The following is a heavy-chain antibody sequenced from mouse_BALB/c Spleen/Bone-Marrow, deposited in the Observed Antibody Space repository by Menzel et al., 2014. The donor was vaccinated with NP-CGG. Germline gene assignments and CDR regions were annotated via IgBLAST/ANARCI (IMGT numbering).Heavy chain of an antibody. Sequence: VQLKESGAELVNPGASVKLSCTASGFNIKDTYMHWVKQRPEQGLEWIGRIDPANGNTKYDPKFQGKATITADTSSNTAYLQLSSLTSEDTAVYYCARYYYGSSYFDYWGQGTTLTVSS. D-gene: IGHD1-1*01. CDR3: ARYYYGSSYFDY. V-gene: IGHV14-3*02. CDR2: IDPANGNT. J-gene: IGHJ2*01. CDR1: GFNIKDTY.